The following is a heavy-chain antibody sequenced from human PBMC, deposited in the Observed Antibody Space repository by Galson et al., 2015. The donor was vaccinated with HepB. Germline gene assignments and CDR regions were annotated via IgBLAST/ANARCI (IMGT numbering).Heavy chain of an antibody. CDR3: ARGYRRDGYSPDY. CDR1: GYIFAGYF. D-gene: IGHD5-24*01. V-gene: IGHV1-2*02. J-gene: IGHJ4*02. CDR2: IDPNSGGT. Sequence: VKVSCKASGYIFAGYFIHWVRQAPGQGLEWMGGIDPNSGGTNYARNFKGRVTMTRDTSITTAYMDLSRLRSDDTAVYYCARGYRRDGYSPDYWGQGTLVTVSS.